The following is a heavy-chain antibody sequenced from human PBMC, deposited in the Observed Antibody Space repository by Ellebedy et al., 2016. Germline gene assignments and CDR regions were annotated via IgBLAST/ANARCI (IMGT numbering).Heavy chain of an antibody. V-gene: IGHV3-30*18. J-gene: IGHJ4*01. Sequence: GESLKISCAASGFTFSNYGMHWVRQAPGKGLEWVAVISYDGSDKYYGDSVKGRFTISRDNSKNTRFLQMNTLRTDYTGVYYGAKERGKWIQVLHYWGQGTLVIVSS. CDR2: ISYDGSDK. D-gene: IGHD5-18*01. CDR1: GFTFSNYG. CDR3: AKERGKWIQVLHY.